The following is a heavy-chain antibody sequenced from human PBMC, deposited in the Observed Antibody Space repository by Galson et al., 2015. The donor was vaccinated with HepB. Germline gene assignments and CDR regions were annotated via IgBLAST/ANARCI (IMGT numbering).Heavy chain of an antibody. D-gene: IGHD3-10*01. CDR3: ARVYFGSGSSSAYWYFDL. J-gene: IGHJ2*01. V-gene: IGHV3-48*02. CDR1: GFSISAYG. CDR2: ISSTGTTM. Sequence: SLRLSCAASGFSISAYGMHWVRQAPGKGLESVSYISSTGTTMYYADSAKGRFTISRDNAQNSLYLQMNSLRDEDTAVYYCARVYFGSGSSSAYWYFDLWGRGALVTVSS.